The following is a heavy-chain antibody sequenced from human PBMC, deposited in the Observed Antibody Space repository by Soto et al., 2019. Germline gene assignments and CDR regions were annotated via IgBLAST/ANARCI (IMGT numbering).Heavy chain of an antibody. D-gene: IGHD2-8*01. CDR1: GFTFSSYG. CDR3: AKGFYCTNGVCSHYYYYGMDV. CDR2: ISYDGSNK. Sequence: SLRLSCAASGFTFSSYGMHWVRQAPGKGLEWVAVISYDGSNKYYADSVKGRFTISRDNSKNTLYLQMNSLRAEDTAVYYCAKGFYCTNGVCSHYYYYGMDVWGQGTTVTVSS. V-gene: IGHV3-30*18. J-gene: IGHJ6*02.